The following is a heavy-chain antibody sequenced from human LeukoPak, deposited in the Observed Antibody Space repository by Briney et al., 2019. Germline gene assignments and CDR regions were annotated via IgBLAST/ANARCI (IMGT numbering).Heavy chain of an antibody. D-gene: IGHD3-10*01. J-gene: IGHJ4*02. V-gene: IGHV1-2*02. CDR2: IHPRRGDT. Sequence: ASVTVSCTASGYTFTTSYIHWVRQAPGQGLEWMGWIHPRRGDTNYAQKFQCRVTMTRDTSINTAYLDLSSLRSDDTAVYYCARDGDYGTGSYYRGCIDSWGQGTPVTVSP. CDR1: GYTFTTSY. CDR3: ARDGDYGTGSYYRGCIDS.